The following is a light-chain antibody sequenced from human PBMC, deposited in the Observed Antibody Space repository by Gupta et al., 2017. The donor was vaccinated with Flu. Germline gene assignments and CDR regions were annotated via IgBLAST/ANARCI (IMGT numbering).Light chain of an antibody. CDR1: QSVSSNY. CDR2: GAS. CDR3: QQDGSSPLT. J-gene: IGKJ4*01. Sequence: EIVLTQSPGTLPLSPGERATLSCRASQSVSSNYLAWYQRKPGQAPRLLIYGASNRATGIPDRFSGSGSGTDFILTISRLEPEDFAVYLCQQDGSSPLTFGGGTKVDVK. V-gene: IGKV3-20*01.